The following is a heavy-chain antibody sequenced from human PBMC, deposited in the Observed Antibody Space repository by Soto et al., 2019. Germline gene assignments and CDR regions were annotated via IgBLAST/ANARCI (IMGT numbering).Heavy chain of an antibody. CDR3: ARWLTQETFDV. D-gene: IGHD3-9*01. J-gene: IGHJ3*01. CDR2: IYYSGST. Sequence: QVQLQESGPGLVKPSETLSLTCIVSGASISSYYWSWIRQPPGKGLEWIGYIYYSGSTTYNPSLKSRASTSGDTSKNQFSLTLTSVTAADTAVYYCARWLTQETFDVWGQGTMVTVSS. CDR1: GASISSYY. V-gene: IGHV4-59*01.